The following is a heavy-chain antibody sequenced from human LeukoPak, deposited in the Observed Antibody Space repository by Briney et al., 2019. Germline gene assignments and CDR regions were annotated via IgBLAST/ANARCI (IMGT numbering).Heavy chain of an antibody. V-gene: IGHV3-23*01. CDR3: AYRGLPNPSDY. CDR1: GFTFSNYG. D-gene: IGHD1-26*01. Sequence: GASLRLSCAASGFTFSNYGMSWVRQAPGKGLEWVSSISSTGGTTFYADSVKGRFTISRDNSKNTLYLQLNSLRAEDTAVYYCAYRGLPNPSDYWGQGTLVTVSS. J-gene: IGHJ4*02. CDR2: ISSTGGTT.